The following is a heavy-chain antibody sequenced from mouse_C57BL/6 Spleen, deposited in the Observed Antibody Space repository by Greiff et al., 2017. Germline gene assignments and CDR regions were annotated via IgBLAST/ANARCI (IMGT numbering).Heavy chain of an antibody. J-gene: IGHJ2*01. CDR2: IDPETGGT. Sequence: VKLMESGAELVRPGASVTLSCKASGYTFTDYEMHWVKQTPVHGLEWIGAIDPETGGTAYNQKFKGKAILTADKSSSTAYMELRSLTSEDSAVYYCTVWYSYFDYWGQGTTLTVSS. V-gene: IGHV1-15*01. CDR3: TVWYSYFDY. CDR1: GYTFTDYE. D-gene: IGHD2-10*02.